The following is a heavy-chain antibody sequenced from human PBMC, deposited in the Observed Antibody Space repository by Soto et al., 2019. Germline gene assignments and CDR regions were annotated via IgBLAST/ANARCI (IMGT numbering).Heavy chain of an antibody. CDR3: ARGLDYYDSSGYDF. CDR2: MNPNSGNT. J-gene: IGHJ4*02. D-gene: IGHD3-22*01. V-gene: IGHV1-8*01. CDR1: GYTLTSYD. Sequence: ASAKVSCKASGYTLTSYDINWVRQATGQGLEWMGWMNPNSGNTGYAQKFKGRVTMSRDISTSTVHMELSSLRSEDTAVYYCARGLDYYDSSGYDFWGQGTLVTVSS.